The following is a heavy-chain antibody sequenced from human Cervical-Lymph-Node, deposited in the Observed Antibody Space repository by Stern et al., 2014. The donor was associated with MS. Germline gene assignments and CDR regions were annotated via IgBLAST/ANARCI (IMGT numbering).Heavy chain of an antibody. D-gene: IGHD2-21*01. CDR3: ARGPNEHWGGHYNSHAMDV. V-gene: IGHV1-2*02. J-gene: IGHJ6*02. CDR1: GYTFSAHY. Sequence: QVQLVESGAEVKKPGASVKVSCKASGYTFSAHYLHWVRQAPAQGLAWMGWVNPNSGGTIYAPQFHGRVTMTRDTSTSTAFMELSRLTSDDTAIYYCARGPNEHWGGHYNSHAMDVWGQGTTVTVSS. CDR2: VNPNSGGT.